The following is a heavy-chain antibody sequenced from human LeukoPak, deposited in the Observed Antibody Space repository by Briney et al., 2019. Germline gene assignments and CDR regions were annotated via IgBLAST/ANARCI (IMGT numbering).Heavy chain of an antibody. Sequence: GESLKISCKGSGYSFTSYWSGWVRQMPGKGLEWMGIIYPGDSDTRYSPSFQGQVTISADKSISTAYLQWSSLKASDTAMYYCARRPAYCGGDCYPFDYWGQGTLVTVSS. CDR3: ARRPAYCGGDCYPFDY. J-gene: IGHJ4*02. D-gene: IGHD2-21*02. V-gene: IGHV5-51*01. CDR2: IYPGDSDT. CDR1: GYSFTSYW.